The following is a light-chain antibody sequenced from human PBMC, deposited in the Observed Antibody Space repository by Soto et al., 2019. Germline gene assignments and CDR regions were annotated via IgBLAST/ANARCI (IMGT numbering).Light chain of an antibody. Sequence: QSALTQPASVSGSPGQSITISCTGTSSDIGGYNFVSWYQQHPGKAPKFMIYDVSIRPSGVSNRFSGSKSGNTASLTISGXXXXXXXXYYCSSYTSSSRYVFGTGTKLTVL. J-gene: IGLJ1*01. V-gene: IGLV2-14*01. CDR3: SSYTSSSRYV. CDR2: DVS. CDR1: SSDIGGYNF.